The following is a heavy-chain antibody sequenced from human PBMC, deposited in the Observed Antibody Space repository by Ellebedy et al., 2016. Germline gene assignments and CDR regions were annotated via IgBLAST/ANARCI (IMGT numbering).Heavy chain of an antibody. V-gene: IGHV3-21*01. Sequence: GESLKISXAASGFTFNAYNMNWVRQAPGQGLEWVSSISGGSNFIYYADSVKGRFTISRDNAKNTVYLQMNSLRAEDTALYYCARDQDGKGSTSDYWGQGTLVTVSP. CDR2: ISGGSNFI. J-gene: IGHJ4*02. D-gene: IGHD1-14*01. CDR3: ARDQDGKGSTSDY. CDR1: GFTFNAYN.